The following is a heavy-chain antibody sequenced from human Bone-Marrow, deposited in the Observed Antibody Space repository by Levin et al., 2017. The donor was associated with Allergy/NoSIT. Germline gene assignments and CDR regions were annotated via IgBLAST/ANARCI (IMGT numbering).Heavy chain of an antibody. CDR3: TTNAVGSFDY. D-gene: IGHD3-10*01. V-gene: IGHV3-15*01. CDR2: IKSKTDGGTT. Sequence: PGESKISCAASGFTFSNAWMSWVRQAPGKGLEWVGRIKSKTDGGTTDYAAPVKGRFTISRDDSKNTLYLQMNSLKTEDTAVYYCTTNAVGSFDYWGQGTLVTVSS. CDR1: GFTFSNAW. J-gene: IGHJ4*02.